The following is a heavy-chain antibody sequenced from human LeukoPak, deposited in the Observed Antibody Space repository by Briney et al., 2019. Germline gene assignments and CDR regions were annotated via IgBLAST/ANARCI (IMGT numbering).Heavy chain of an antibody. CDR3: ARGKAAAGTEY. CDR1: VGTFSSYT. CDR2: IIPILGIT. J-gene: IGHJ4*02. Sequence: SVKVSCKAAVGTFSSYTISWVRQAPGQGLEWMGRIIPILGITNYAQKFQGRVTITADKSTSTAYMELSSLRSEDTAVYYCARGKAAAGTEYWGQGTLVTVSS. V-gene: IGHV1-69*02. D-gene: IGHD6-13*01.